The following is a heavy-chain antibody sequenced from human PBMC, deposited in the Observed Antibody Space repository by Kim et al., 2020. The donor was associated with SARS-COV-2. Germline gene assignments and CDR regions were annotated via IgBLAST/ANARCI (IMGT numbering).Heavy chain of an antibody. J-gene: IGHJ6*02. CDR3: ARDRITIFGVVIKSYYYGMDV. Sequence: ASVKVSCKASGYTFTSYYMHWVRQAPGQGLEWMGIINPSGGSTSYAQKFQGRVTMTMDTSTSTGYMELSSLRSEDTAVYYCARDRITIFGVVIKSYYYGMDVWGQGTTVTVSS. CDR2: INPSGGST. CDR1: GYTFTSYY. V-gene: IGHV1-46*01. D-gene: IGHD3-3*01.